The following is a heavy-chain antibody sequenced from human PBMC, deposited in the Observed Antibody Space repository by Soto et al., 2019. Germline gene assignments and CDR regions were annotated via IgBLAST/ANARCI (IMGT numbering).Heavy chain of an antibody. CDR2: IYSGGST. CDR3: ARDQVGAATEYFQH. D-gene: IGHD1-26*01. CDR1: GFTVSSNY. J-gene: IGHJ1*01. Sequence: EVQLVESGGGLVQPGGSLRLSCAASGFTVSSNYMSWVRQAPGKGLEWVSVIYSGGSTYYADSVKGRFTISRDNSKNTLYLQMNSLRAEDTAVYYCARDQVGAATEYFQHWGQDTLVTVSS. V-gene: IGHV3-66*01.